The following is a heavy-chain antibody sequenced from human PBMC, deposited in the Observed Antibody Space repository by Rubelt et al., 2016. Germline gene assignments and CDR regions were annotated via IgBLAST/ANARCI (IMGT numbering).Heavy chain of an antibody. J-gene: IGHJ4*02. CDR3: ARHDGYGYTKLPEYYFDY. V-gene: IGHV4-39*07. D-gene: IGHD5-18*01. Sequence: GLAWIGSVSYSGTTKYSPSLKSRVTISVDTSKNQFSLKLTSVTAADTAVYYCARHDGYGYTKLPEYYFDYWGQGTLVTVSS. CDR2: VSYSGTT.